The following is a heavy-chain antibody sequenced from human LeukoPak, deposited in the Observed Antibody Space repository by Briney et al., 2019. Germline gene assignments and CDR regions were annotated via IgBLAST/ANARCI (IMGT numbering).Heavy chain of an antibody. J-gene: IGHJ6*03. Sequence: SETLSLTCTVSGDSISSGNYYWTWIRQPAGKGLEWIGRIYTSGSTNYNPSLKSRVTISADTSKNQFSLKLSSVTAADTAVYYCARDKRSGYYRNYYYYYMDVWGKGTTVTVSS. CDR2: IYTSGST. V-gene: IGHV4-61*02. CDR3: ARDKRSGYYRNYYYYYMDV. D-gene: IGHD3-3*01. CDR1: GDSISSGNYY.